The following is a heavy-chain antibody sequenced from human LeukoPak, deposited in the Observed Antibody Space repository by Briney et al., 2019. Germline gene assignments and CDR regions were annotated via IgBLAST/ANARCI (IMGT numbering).Heavy chain of an antibody. D-gene: IGHD1-26*01. CDR1: GFTFSSYE. Sequence: GGSERLSCAASGFTFSSYEMNWVRQAPGKGLEWVSYISRSGSTKYYTDSVKGRITISRENAKNSLYLQMNSLRAEDTAVYYCASGAQSDYWGQGSLVTVSS. CDR3: ASGAQSDY. V-gene: IGHV3-48*03. CDR2: ISRSGSTK. J-gene: IGHJ4*02.